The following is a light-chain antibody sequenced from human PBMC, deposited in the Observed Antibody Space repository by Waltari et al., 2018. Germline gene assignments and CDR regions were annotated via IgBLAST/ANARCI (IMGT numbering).Light chain of an antibody. V-gene: IGLV2-14*03. CDR2: DVS. Sequence: QSALTQPASVSGSPGHSITISCSGTSSDPNTYNYVSLYQQHPGRGPKLIIYDVSHRPSGVSSRFSGSKSGSTASLTISGLQAEDEALYFCSSFISISARVVFGGGTKLTVL. CDR3: SSFISISARVV. J-gene: IGLJ2*01. CDR1: SSDPNTYNY.